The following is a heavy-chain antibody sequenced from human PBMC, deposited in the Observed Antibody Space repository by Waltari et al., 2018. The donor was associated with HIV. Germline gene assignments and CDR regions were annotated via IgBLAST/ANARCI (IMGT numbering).Heavy chain of an antibody. V-gene: IGHV1-69*08. J-gene: IGHJ4*02. CDR2: VIPMSGTA. D-gene: IGHD3-10*01. CDR3: ASARETMGVDFDF. Sequence: QVQLVQSGVEVRTPGSSVKVSCKASGGSFTSYSIHWVRQAPGQGLEWMGRVIPMSGTAMKAQKFQARVTISADKSTTTAYMELTSLRTEDTAVYYCASARETMGVDFDFWGQGTLVTVSS. CDR1: GGSFTSYS.